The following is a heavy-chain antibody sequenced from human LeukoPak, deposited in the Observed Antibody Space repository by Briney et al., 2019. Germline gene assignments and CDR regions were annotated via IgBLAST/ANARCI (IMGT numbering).Heavy chain of an antibody. V-gene: IGHV4-4*07. CDR1: GASISTYF. Sequence: SETLSLTCTVSGASISTYFRRWIRQPAGKRMEWIGRVYASATTYYNPSLRSRVTLSIDTSKNQFSLSLNSVTAADTAVFYCAKTHCGGGSCDKFDSWGQGILVTVSS. CDR3: AKTHCGGGSCDKFDS. CDR2: VYASATT. D-gene: IGHD2-21*01. J-gene: IGHJ5*01.